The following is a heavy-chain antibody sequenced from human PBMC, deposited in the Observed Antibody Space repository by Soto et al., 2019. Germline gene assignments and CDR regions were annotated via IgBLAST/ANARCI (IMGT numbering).Heavy chain of an antibody. CDR2: INHSGST. D-gene: IGHD3-10*01. CDR3: ARLRFGVGGAFDI. Sequence: QVQLQQWGAGLLKPSETLSLTCAVYGGSFSGYYWSWIRQPPGKGLELIGEINHSGSTNYNPSLKSRVTISVDTSKNQFSLKLSSVTAADTAVYYCARLRFGVGGAFDIWGQGTMVTVSS. V-gene: IGHV4-34*01. CDR1: GGSFSGYY. J-gene: IGHJ3*02.